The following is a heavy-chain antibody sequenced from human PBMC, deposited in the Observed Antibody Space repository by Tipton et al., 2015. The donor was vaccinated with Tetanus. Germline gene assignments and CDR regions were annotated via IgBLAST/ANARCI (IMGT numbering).Heavy chain of an antibody. CDR1: GGGFSKVA. J-gene: IGHJ6*02. CDR2: LIPALSTT. D-gene: IGHD2-2*01. Sequence: QVQLVQSGAEVKKPGSSVKVSCKASGGGFSKVAISGLRQAPGPGFEVMGTLIPALSTTTYEQKFRGRITITADGSTSTAYMELSSLTSDDTAVYYSAGGSSIRHGLDVWGHGASVTVSS. V-gene: IGHV1-69*18. CDR3: AGGSSIRHGLDV.